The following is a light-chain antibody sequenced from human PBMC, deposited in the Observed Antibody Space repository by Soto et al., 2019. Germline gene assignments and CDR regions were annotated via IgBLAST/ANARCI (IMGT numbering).Light chain of an antibody. J-gene: IGKJ2*01. CDR3: QQYGSSMYT. CDR1: QSVSSSS. V-gene: IGKV3-20*01. CDR2: GVS. Sequence: EIVLTQSPGTLSLSPGEGATLSCRASQSVSSSSLAWYQQKPGQAPRLLIYGVSSRATGIPDRFSGSGSGTDFTLTISRLEPEDFAVYYCQQYGSSMYTLGQGTKLEIK.